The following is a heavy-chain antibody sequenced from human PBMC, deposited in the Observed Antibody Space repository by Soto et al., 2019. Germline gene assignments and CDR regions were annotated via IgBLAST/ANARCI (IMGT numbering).Heavy chain of an antibody. Sequence: LRLSCAASGFTFSSYRMNWVRQAPGKGLEWVSSISRITGYIYYADSVKGRFTVSRDIAKKSLYLQMNSLRAEDAAVYYCARDAGMDVWGQGTTVTVSS. CDR2: ISRITGYI. CDR1: GFTFSSYR. J-gene: IGHJ6*02. V-gene: IGHV3-21*01. CDR3: ARDAGMDV.